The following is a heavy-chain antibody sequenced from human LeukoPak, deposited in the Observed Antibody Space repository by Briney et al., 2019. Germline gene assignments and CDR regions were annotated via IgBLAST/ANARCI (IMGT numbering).Heavy chain of an antibody. CDR3: ARVAYALLPSSGVY. Sequence: PSETLSLTCAVSGYPISSGYYWGWIRQPTGKGLEWIGSIYHSGSTYYNPSLKSRVTISVDTSKNQFSLKLSSVTAADTAVYYCARVAYALLPSSGVYWGQGTLVTVSS. V-gene: IGHV4-38-2*01. D-gene: IGHD2-2*01. CDR2: IYHSGST. J-gene: IGHJ4*02. CDR1: GYPISSGYY.